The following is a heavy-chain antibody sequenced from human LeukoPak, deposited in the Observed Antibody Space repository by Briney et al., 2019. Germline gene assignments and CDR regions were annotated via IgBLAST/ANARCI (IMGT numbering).Heavy chain of an antibody. Sequence: PGGSLRLSCAASGFTFSSYSMNWVRQAPGKGLEWVSYISSSSSTIYYADSVKGRFTISRDNAKNSLYLQMNSLRAEDTAVYYCARDRQWLVQVPFDYWGQGTLVTVSS. CDR1: GFTFSSYS. V-gene: IGHV3-48*01. CDR2: ISSSSSTI. CDR3: ARDRQWLVQVPFDY. D-gene: IGHD6-19*01. J-gene: IGHJ4*02.